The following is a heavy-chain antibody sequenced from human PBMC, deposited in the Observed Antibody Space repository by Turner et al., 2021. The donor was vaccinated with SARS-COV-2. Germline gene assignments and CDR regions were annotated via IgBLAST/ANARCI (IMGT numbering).Heavy chain of an antibody. Sequence: VQLVESGGGVVQPGRSLRLSCSASGFTFSSYAMHWVRQAPGKGLEWVEVIWYDGRNKDYADSVKGRFTISRDNSKNTLNLQMNSLRAEDTAVYYCARDVLVAAGYAMDVWGQGTTVTVSS. J-gene: IGHJ6*02. D-gene: IGHD2-15*01. V-gene: IGHV3-33*01. CDR1: GFTFSSYA. CDR3: ARDVLVAAGYAMDV. CDR2: IWYDGRNK.